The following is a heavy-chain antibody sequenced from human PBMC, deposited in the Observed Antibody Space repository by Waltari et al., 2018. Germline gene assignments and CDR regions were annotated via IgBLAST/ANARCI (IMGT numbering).Heavy chain of an antibody. J-gene: IGHJ4*02. Sequence: QVQLQESGPGLVKPSQTLSLTCTVSGGSISSGSYYWSWIRQPAGKGLEWIGRIYTSGSTNYNPSLKSRVTISVDTSKNQFSLKLSSVTAADTAVYYCARANYYDSSGYYYGGVFDYWGQGTLVTVSS. D-gene: IGHD3-22*01. V-gene: IGHV4-61*02. CDR3: ARANYYDSSGYYYGGVFDY. CDR1: GGSISSGSYY. CDR2: IYTSGST.